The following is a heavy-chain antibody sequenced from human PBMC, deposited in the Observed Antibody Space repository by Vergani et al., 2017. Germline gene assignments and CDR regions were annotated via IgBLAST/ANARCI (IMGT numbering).Heavy chain of an antibody. D-gene: IGHD6-13*01. Sequence: QVQLVQSGAEVKKPGASVKVSCKASGYTFTSYGISWVRQAPGQGLEWMGGIIPIFGTANYAQKFQGRATMTTDTSTSTAYMELRSLRSDDTAVYYCARDGTRSWYEYYFDYWGQGTLVTVSS. CDR3: ARDGTRSWYEYYFDY. J-gene: IGHJ4*02. V-gene: IGHV1-18*01. CDR1: GYTFTSYG. CDR2: IIPIFGTA.